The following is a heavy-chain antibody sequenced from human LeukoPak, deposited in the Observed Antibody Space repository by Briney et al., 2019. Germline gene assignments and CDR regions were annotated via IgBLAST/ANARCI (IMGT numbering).Heavy chain of an antibody. D-gene: IGHD6-25*01. CDR3: GTTEHDSGDY. CDR2: VYPSGST. V-gene: IGHV4-4*02. Sequence: SETLSLTCAVSGDSISNSNWWTWIRRPPGKGLEWIGEVYPSGSTNYSPSLKSRVTISVDKSKNQFSLTLSSVTAADTAVYFCGTTEHDSGDYWGQGTLVTVSS. J-gene: IGHJ4*02. CDR1: GDSISNSNW.